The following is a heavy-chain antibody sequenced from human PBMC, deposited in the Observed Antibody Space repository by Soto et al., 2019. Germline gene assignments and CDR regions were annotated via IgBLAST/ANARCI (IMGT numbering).Heavy chain of an antibody. D-gene: IGHD7-27*01. Sequence: GGSLRLSCAASGFTFSSYSMNWVRQAPGKGLEWVSYISSSSSTIYYADSVKGRFTISRDNAKNSLYLQMNSLRAEDTAVYYCARDRTGDFVSGADGAFDIWGQGTMVTVSS. J-gene: IGHJ3*02. V-gene: IGHV3-48*04. CDR1: GFTFSSYS. CDR2: ISSSSSTI. CDR3: ARDRTGDFVSGADGAFDI.